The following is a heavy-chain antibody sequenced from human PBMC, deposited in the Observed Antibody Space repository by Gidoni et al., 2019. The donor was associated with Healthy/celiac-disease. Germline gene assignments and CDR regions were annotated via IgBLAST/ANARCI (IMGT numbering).Heavy chain of an antibody. CDR3: ARGRSGRYGMDV. V-gene: IGHV4-34*01. CDR2: INHSGST. Sequence: QVQLQQRGAGPLKPSENLSLTCAVSGGSFSGYYWSWIRQPPGKGLEWIGEINHSGSTNYNPSLKSRVTISVDPSKNQFSLKLSSVTAADTAVYYCARGRSGRYGMDVWGQGTTVTVSS. CDR1: GGSFSGYY. D-gene: IGHD6-25*01. J-gene: IGHJ6*02.